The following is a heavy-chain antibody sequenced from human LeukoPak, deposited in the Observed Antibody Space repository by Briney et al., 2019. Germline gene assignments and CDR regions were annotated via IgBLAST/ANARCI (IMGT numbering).Heavy chain of an antibody. V-gene: IGHV1-2*02. J-gene: IGHJ4*02. CDR1: GYTFTGYY. CDR2: INPNSGGT. Sequence: ASVKVSCKASGYTFTGYYMHWVRQAPGRGLEWMGWINPNSGGTNYAQKFQGRVTMTRDTSISTAYMELSRLRSDDTAVYYCARSADVYYYGSGSPPHFDYWGRGTLVTVSS. CDR3: ARSADVYYYGSGSPPHFDY. D-gene: IGHD3-10*01.